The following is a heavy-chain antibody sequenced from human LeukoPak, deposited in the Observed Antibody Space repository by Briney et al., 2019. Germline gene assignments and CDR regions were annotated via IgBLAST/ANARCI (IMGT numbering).Heavy chain of an antibody. CDR1: GFSFSSYG. CDR2: IRFDGSNY. V-gene: IGHV3-30*02. Sequence: GGSLRLSCAASGFSFSSYGMHWVRQAPGKGLEWVAFIRFDGSNYYYADSVKGRFTISRDNSKNTLYLQMNSLRNEDTAVYFCAKDLSGGYHSYYFDFWGQGTPITVSS. D-gene: IGHD5-18*01. J-gene: IGHJ4*02. CDR3: AKDLSGGYHSYYFDF.